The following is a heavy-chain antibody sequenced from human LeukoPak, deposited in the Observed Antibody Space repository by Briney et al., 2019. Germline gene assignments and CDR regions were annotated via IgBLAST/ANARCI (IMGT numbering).Heavy chain of an antibody. CDR3: AVVSWWGPYYDFWSGYYQDPPEFDP. J-gene: IGHJ5*02. CDR2: ISYDGSNK. D-gene: IGHD3-3*01. Sequence: HPGGSLRLSCAASGFTFSSYAMHWVRQAPGKGLEWVAVISYDGSNKYYADSVKGRFTISRDNSKNTLYLQMNSLRAEDTAVYYCAVVSWWGPYYDFWSGYYQDPPEFDPWGQGTLVTVSS. CDR1: GFTFSSYA. V-gene: IGHV3-30-3*01.